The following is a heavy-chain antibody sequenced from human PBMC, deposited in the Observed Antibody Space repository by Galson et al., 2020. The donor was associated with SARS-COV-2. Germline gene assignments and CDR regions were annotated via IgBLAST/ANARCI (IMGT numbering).Heavy chain of an antibody. D-gene: IGHD3-10*01. V-gene: IGHV4-30-4*01. CDR2: IYYSGST. J-gene: IGHJ6*02. CDR1: GGSISSGDYY. CDR3: ARDRGYYGSGPQYGMDV. Sequence: SETLSLTCTVSGGSISSGDYYWSWIRQPPGKGLEWIGYIYYSGSTYYNPSLKSRVTISVDTSKNQFSLKLSSVTAADTAVYYCARDRGYYGSGPQYGMDVWGQGTTVTVSS.